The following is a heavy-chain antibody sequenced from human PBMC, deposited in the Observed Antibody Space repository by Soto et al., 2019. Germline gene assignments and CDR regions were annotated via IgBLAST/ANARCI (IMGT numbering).Heavy chain of an antibody. V-gene: IGHV4-61*01. CDR2: IYYSGST. CDR3: ARVEKVTYSSGWYEGDY. J-gene: IGHJ4*02. Sequence: SETLSLTCTVSGGSVSSGSYYWSWIRQPPGKGLEWIGYIYYSGSTNYNPSLKSRVTISVDTSKNQFSLKLSSVTAADTAVYYCARVEKVTYSSGWYEGDYWGQGTLVTVSS. CDR1: GGSVSSGSYY. D-gene: IGHD6-19*01.